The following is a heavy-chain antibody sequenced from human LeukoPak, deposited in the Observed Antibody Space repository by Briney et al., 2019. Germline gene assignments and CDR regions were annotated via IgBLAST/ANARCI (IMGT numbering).Heavy chain of an antibody. V-gene: IGHV3-11*01. D-gene: IGHD3-9*01. CDR3: ARVTGVGFDWLPHNWFDP. Sequence: GGSLRLSCAASGFTFSDYYMSWIRQAPGKGLEWVSYISSSGSTIYYADSVKGRFTISRDNAKNSLYLQMNSLRAEDTAVYYCARVTGVGFDWLPHNWFDPWGQGTLVAVSS. J-gene: IGHJ5*02. CDR2: ISSSGSTI. CDR1: GFTFSDYY.